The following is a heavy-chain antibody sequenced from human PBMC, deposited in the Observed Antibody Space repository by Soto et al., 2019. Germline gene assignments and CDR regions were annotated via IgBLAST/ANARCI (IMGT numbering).Heavy chain of an antibody. CDR3: ANTSNQITMVRGVGYFDY. CDR2: ISNSGGST. D-gene: IGHD3-10*01. J-gene: IGHJ4*02. V-gene: IGHV3-23*01. Sequence: EVQVLESGGGLVQPGGSLRRSCAASGFTFSNYGMSWVRQAPGKGLEWVSSISNSGGSTYYADSVKGRFTISRDISKSTLYLQTNRLRAEDTAVYCCANTSNQITMVRGVGYFDYWGQGTLVPVSS. CDR1: GFTFSNYG.